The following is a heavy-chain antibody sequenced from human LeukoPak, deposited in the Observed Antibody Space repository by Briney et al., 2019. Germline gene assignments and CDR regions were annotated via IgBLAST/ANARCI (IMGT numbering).Heavy chain of an antibody. V-gene: IGHV3-7*04. CDR1: GFTFSSYA. CDR3: ARDSPGYLAYDS. D-gene: IGHD1-1*01. Sequence: GGSLRLSCAASGFTFSSYAMSWVRQAPGKGPEWVANIKEDGSATYYVDSVKGRFTISRDNAKKSLYLQMNSLRAEDTAVYYCARDSPGYLAYDSWGQGTLVTVSS. J-gene: IGHJ4*02. CDR2: IKEDGSAT.